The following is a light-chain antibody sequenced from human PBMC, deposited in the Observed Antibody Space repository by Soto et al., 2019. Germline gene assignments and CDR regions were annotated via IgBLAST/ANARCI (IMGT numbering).Light chain of an antibody. CDR2: KIS. J-gene: IGKJ1*01. CDR1: QSLVHSNGNTY. Sequence: DIVMTQTPLSSRVTVGQPASISCRSSQSLVHSNGNTYLSWLHQRPGQPPRLLIYKISNRFSGVPDRFSGRGAGTDFTLQISRVEAEDVGLYYCMQTTLLPWTFGQGTKVEIQ. CDR3: MQTTLLPWT. V-gene: IGKV2-24*01.